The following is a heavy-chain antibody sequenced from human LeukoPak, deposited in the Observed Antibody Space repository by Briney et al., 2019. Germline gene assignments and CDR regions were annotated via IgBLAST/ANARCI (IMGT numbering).Heavy chain of an antibody. J-gene: IGHJ3*02. V-gene: IGHV1-69*06. D-gene: IGHD3-22*01. CDR3: ATPSMIVGGGAFDI. CDR2: IIPIFGTA. CDR1: GGTFGSYA. Sequence: SVKVSCKASGGTFGSYAISWVRQAPGQGLEWMGGIIPIFGTANYAQKLQGRVTMTEDTSTDTAYMELSSLRSEDTAVYYCATPSMIVGGGAFDIWGQGTMVTVSS.